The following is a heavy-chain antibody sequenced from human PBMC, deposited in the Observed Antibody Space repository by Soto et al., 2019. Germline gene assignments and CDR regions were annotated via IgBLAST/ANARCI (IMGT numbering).Heavy chain of an antibody. V-gene: IGHV4-59*01. CDR3: ARSSGYYDSSGYSNWFDP. Sequence: PSETLSLTCTVSGGSISSYYWSWIRQPPGKGLEWIGYIYYSGSTNYNPSLKSRVTISVDTSKNQFSLKLSSVTAADTAVYYCARSSGYYDSSGYSNWFDPWGQGTLVTVS. J-gene: IGHJ5*02. CDR2: IYYSGST. D-gene: IGHD3-22*01. CDR1: GGSISSYY.